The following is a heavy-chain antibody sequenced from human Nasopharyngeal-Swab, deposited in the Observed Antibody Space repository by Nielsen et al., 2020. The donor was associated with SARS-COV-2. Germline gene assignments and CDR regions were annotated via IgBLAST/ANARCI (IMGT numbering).Heavy chain of an antibody. D-gene: IGHD1-14*01. CDR1: RFTFSSYA. CDR3: ARIRTGAYFDY. CDR2: ISGSDGSA. Sequence: GESLKISCAASRFTFSSYAMSWVRQAPGKGLEWVSTISGSDGSAYYADSVKGRFTISRDNSRHTLCLQMNSLRAEDTAVYYCARIRTGAYFDYWGQGTLVTVSS. J-gene: IGHJ4*02. V-gene: IGHV3-23*01.